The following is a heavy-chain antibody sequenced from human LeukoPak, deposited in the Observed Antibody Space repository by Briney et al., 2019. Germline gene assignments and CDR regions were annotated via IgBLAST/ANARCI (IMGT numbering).Heavy chain of an antibody. V-gene: IGHV4-38-2*02. CDR3: ARSSGYMSY. Sequence: PSETLSLTCTVSHYSISSNYYWGWIRQPPGKGLAWIGSIYHSGSTYYNPSLKSRVTISVDTSKNQFSLKLTSVTAADTAVYYCARSSGYMSYWGQGTLVTVSS. D-gene: IGHD3-22*01. CDR1: HYSISSNYY. CDR2: IYHSGST. J-gene: IGHJ4*02.